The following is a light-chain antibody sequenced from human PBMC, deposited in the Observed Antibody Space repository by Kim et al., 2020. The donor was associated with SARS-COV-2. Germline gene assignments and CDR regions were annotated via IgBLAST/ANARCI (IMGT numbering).Light chain of an antibody. J-gene: IGLJ3*02. CDR2: YDS. Sequence: SYELTQPPSVSVTPGKTARITCGGNNIGSKSVHGYQQKPGQAPVLVIYYDSERPSGIAERFSVSNSGNTATLSISRVEAGDEADYYCQVWDSSSDHTVFG. CDR3: QVWDSSSDHTV. V-gene: IGLV3-21*04. CDR1: NIGSKS.